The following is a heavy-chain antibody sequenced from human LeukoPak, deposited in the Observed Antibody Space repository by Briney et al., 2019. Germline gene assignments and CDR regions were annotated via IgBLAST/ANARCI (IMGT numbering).Heavy chain of an antibody. D-gene: IGHD1-26*01. CDR3: ARDRGWWELPQRYFDY. CDR2: IIPILGIA. J-gene: IGHJ4*02. Sequence: SVKVSCKASGGTFSSYAISWVRQAPGQGLEWTGRIIPILGIANYAQKFQGRVTITADKSTSTAYMELSSLRSEDTAVYYCARDRGWWELPQRYFDYWGQGTLVTVSS. CDR1: GGTFSSYA. V-gene: IGHV1-69*04.